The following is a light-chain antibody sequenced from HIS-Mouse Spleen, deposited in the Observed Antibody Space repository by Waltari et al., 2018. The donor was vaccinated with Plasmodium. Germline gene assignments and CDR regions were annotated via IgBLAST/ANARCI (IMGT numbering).Light chain of an antibody. CDR2: DVS. CDR1: SSDVGGYNY. J-gene: IGLJ2*01. CDR3: SSYTSSSTLV. Sequence: QSALTQPASVSGSPGQSITISCPGTSSDVGGYNYVSWYQQPPVKAPKLMIYDVSNRPSGVSNRFSGSKSGNTASLTISGLQAEDEADYYCSSYTSSSTLVFGGGTKLTVL. V-gene: IGLV2-14*03.